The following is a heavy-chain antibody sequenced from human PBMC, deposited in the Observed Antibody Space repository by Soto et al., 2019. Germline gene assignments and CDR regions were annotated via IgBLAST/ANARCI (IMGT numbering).Heavy chain of an antibody. D-gene: IGHD3-22*01. J-gene: IGHJ4*02. CDR2: ISAYNGNT. Sequence: ASVKVSCKASGYTFTSYGISWVRQAPGQGLEWMGWISAYNGNTNYAQKLQGRVTMTKDTSTSTAYMELRSLRSDDTAVYYCASDEGEYYYDSSGHTPGFDYWGQGTLVTVSS. V-gene: IGHV1-18*04. CDR3: ASDEGEYYYDSSGHTPGFDY. CDR1: GYTFTSYG.